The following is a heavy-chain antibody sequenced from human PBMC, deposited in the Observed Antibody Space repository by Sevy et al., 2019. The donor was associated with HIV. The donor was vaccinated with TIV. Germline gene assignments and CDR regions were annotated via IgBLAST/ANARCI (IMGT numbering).Heavy chain of an antibody. D-gene: IGHD3-3*01. CDR1: GFTFSSYA. Sequence: GGSLRLSCAASGFTFSSYAMSWVRQAPGKGLEWVSAISGSGGSTYYADSVKGRFTISRDNSKNTLYLQMNSLRAEDTAVYYCANGQVWIETDIVVVPAAPYYDFWSGYHDAFDIWGQGTMVTVSS. J-gene: IGHJ3*02. V-gene: IGHV3-23*01. CDR3: ANGQVWIETDIVVVPAAPYYDFWSGYHDAFDI. CDR2: ISGSGGST.